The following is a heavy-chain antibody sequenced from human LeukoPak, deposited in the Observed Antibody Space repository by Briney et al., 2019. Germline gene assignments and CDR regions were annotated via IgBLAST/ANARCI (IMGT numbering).Heavy chain of an antibody. V-gene: IGHV3-48*04. CDR1: GFAFSTYS. CDR3: ARLYDILTGAFDY. Sequence: GGSLRLSCAASGFAFSTYSMNWVRQAPGKGLEWMSYISDGSRAIYYADAVKGRFTISRDNAKNSLYLQMSSLRAEDTAIYYCARLYDILTGAFDYWGQGTLVTVSS. D-gene: IGHD3-9*01. J-gene: IGHJ4*02. CDR2: ISDGSRAI.